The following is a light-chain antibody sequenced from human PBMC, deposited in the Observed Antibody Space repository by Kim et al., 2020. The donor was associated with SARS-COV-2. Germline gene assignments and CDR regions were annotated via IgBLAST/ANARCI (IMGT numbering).Light chain of an antibody. CDR1: GSELGSFKY. J-gene: IGLJ2*01. Sequence: QTVTISCTGTGSELGSFKYGSWYQQHPGKAPKLMIYDVSNRPSGVSNRFSGSKSGSAASLTISGLQAEDEADYYCSSYTSGSTVVAFGGGTQLTVL. CDR2: DVS. CDR3: SSYTSGSTVVA. V-gene: IGLV2-14*03.